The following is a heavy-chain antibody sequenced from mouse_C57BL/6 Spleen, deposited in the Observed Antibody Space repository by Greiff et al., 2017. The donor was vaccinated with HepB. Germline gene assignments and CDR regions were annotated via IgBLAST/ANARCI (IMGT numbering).Heavy chain of an antibody. J-gene: IGHJ1*03. CDR1: GFTFSSYT. CDR3: ARHPYYCCSYWYFDV. V-gene: IGHV5-9*01. D-gene: IGHD1-1*01. CDR2: ISGGGGNT. Sequence: EVQGVESGGGLVKPGGSLKLSCAASGFTFSSYTMSWVRQTPEKRLEWVATISGGGGNTYYPDSVKGRFTISRDNAKNTLYLQMSSLRSEDTALYYCARHPYYCCSYWYFDVWGTGTTVTVSS.